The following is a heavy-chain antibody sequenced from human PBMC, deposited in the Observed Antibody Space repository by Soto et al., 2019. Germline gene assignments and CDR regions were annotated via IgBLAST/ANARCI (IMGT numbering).Heavy chain of an antibody. J-gene: IGHJ3*01. Sequence: QVQLQESGPGLVKPSETLSLNCSVSGGCVSGDKNYWSWIRQSPGKGLEWIGFISYSGASINNPSLKSRLTISVDRSKNQFSLRLSSVTASDTALYYCPTSAPFAFDFWGQGTTVIVSS. CDR1: GGCVSGDKNY. CDR3: PTSAPFAFDF. CDR2: ISYSGAS. V-gene: IGHV4-61*01.